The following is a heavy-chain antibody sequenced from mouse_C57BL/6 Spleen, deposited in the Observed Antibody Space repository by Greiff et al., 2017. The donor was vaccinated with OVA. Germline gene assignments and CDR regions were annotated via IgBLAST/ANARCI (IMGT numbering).Heavy chain of an antibody. J-gene: IGHJ1*03. CDR1: GFSFNTYA. CDR2: IRSKSNNYAT. D-gene: IGHD1-1*01. V-gene: IGHV10-1*01. Sequence: EVKLVESGGGLVQPKGSLKLSCAASGFSFNTYAMNWVRQAPGKGLEWVARIRSKSNNYATYYADSVKDRFTISRDDSESMLYLQMNNLKTEDTAMYYCVRETYYGTVYWYFDVWGTGTTVTVSS. CDR3: VRETYYGTVYWYFDV.